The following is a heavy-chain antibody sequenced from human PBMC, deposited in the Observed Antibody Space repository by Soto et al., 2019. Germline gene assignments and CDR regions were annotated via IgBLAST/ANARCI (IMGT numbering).Heavy chain of an antibody. V-gene: IGHV3-30*18. CDR2: ISYGGSNK. CDR3: AKPASPASIALAGSYIDY. Sequence: PGGSLRLSCAASGFSFSSYAMSWVRQAPGKGLEWVAVISYGGSNKYYADSVKGRFTISRDNSKNTLYLQMNSLRAEDTAVYYCAKPASPASIALAGSYIDYRGQGTLVTVSS. CDR1: GFSFSSYA. J-gene: IGHJ4*02. D-gene: IGHD6-19*01.